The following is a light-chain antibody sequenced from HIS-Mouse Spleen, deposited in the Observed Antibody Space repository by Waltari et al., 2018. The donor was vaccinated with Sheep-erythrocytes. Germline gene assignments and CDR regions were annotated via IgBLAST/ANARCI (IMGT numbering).Light chain of an antibody. Sequence: QSALTQPRSASGSPGPSVTISCTGTSSDGGGYTYVSWYQQHPGKAPKLMIYDVSKRPSGVPDRFSGSKSGNTASLTISGLQAEDEADYYCCSYAGSYNHVFATGTKVTVL. V-gene: IGLV2-11*01. CDR3: CSYAGSYNHV. CDR1: SSDGGGYTY. J-gene: IGLJ1*01. CDR2: DVS.